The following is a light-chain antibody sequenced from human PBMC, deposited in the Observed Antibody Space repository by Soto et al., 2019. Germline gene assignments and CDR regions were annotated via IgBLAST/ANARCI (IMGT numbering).Light chain of an antibody. Sequence: EIVLTQSPATLSLSPGERATLSCRASQSVTTFLAWFQQKPGQAPRLLIYDASNRATGVPARFSGSGSGTDFTLTINSLEPEDFVVYYCQQRSAWPLTFCGGTKVEIK. J-gene: IGKJ4*01. CDR3: QQRSAWPLT. CDR1: QSVTTF. CDR2: DAS. V-gene: IGKV3-11*01.